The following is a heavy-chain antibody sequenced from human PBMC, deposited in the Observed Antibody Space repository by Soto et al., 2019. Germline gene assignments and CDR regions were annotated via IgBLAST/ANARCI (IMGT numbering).Heavy chain of an antibody. D-gene: IGHD1-26*01. Sequence: QVQLVQSGAEVKKPGASVKVSCKASGYTFTSYAMHWVRPAPGQRLEWMGWINAGSGNTKYLQKFQGRVTITRDTSASTAYMELSSMRSELTAVYYCERSGSLYWYFDLWGRGTLVTMST. CDR3: ERSGSLYWYFDL. CDR1: GYTFTSYA. CDR2: INAGSGNT. V-gene: IGHV1-3*01. J-gene: IGHJ2*01.